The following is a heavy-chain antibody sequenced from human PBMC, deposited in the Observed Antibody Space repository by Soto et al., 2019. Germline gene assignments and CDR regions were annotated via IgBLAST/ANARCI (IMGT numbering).Heavy chain of an antibody. Sequence: PWGSLRLSCAASGFTFDDYAMQWVRQAPGKGLEWVSGISWNSGSIGYADSVKGRFTISRDNAKNSLYLQMNSLRTEDTALYYCAKGPVVVAATWFDPWGQGT. CDR1: GFTFDDYA. D-gene: IGHD2-15*01. J-gene: IGHJ5*02. CDR3: AKGPVVVAATWFDP. CDR2: ISWNSGSI. V-gene: IGHV3-9*01.